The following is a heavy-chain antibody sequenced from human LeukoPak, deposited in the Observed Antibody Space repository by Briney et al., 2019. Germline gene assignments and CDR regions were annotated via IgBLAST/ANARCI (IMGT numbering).Heavy chain of an antibody. V-gene: IGHV4-59*08. CDR3: ARHAMGSGYSFDY. Sequence: SQTLSLTCTVSGGSISSYYWSWIRQPPGKGLEWIGYIYYSGSTNYNPSLKSRVTISVDTSKNQFSLKLSSVTAADTAVYYCARHAMGSGYSFDYWGQGTLVTVSS. J-gene: IGHJ4*02. CDR2: IYYSGST. CDR1: GGSISSYY. D-gene: IGHD3-22*01.